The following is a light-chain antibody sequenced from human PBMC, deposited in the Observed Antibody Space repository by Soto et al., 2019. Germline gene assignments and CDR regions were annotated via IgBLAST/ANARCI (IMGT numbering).Light chain of an antibody. CDR1: ESVSSN. V-gene: IGKV3-15*01. CDR2: GAS. J-gene: IGKJ5*01. Sequence: EIVMTQSPATLSVSPGETATLSCRASESVSSNLAWYQQRPGQPPRLLIYGASTRATGIPATFSGGGSGTGFTLTISSLQSEDFAVYYCQQYHSWPPITCGQGTRLEIK. CDR3: QQYHSWPPIT.